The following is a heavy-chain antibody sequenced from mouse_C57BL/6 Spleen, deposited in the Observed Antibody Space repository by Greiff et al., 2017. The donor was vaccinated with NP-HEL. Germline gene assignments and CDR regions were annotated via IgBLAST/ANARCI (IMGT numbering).Heavy chain of an antibody. CDR3: AREWGGNYPFDY. D-gene: IGHD2-1*01. CDR2: ISDGGSYT. V-gene: IGHV5-4*01. CDR1: GFTFSSYA. J-gene: IGHJ2*01. Sequence: DVKLVESGGGLVKPGGSLKLSCAASGFTFSSYAMSWVRQTPEKRLEWVATISDGGSYTYYPDNVKGRFTISRDNAKNNLYLQMSHLKSEDTAMYYCAREWGGNYPFDYWGQGTTLTVSS.